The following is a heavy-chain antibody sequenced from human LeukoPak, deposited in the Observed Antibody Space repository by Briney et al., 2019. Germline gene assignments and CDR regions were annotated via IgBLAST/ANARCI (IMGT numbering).Heavy chain of an antibody. CDR3: ARHGLWFGELLFDY. V-gene: IGHV4-39*01. Sequence: SETLSLTYTVSGGSISSSSYYWGWIRQPPGKGLEWIGSIYYSGSTYYNPSLKSRVTISVDTSKNQFSLKLSSVTAADTAVYYCARHGLWFGELLFDYWGQGTLVTVSS. J-gene: IGHJ4*02. CDR2: IYYSGST. CDR1: GGSISSSSYY. D-gene: IGHD3-10*01.